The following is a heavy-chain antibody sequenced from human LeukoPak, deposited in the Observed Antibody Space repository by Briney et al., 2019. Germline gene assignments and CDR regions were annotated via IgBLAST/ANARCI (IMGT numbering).Heavy chain of an antibody. D-gene: IGHD5-18*01. CDR1: GFTFSSYA. J-gene: IGHJ4*02. CDR3: AKGPAANSYGSFDY. V-gene: IGHV3-23*01. Sequence: PGGSLRLSCAASGFTFSSYAMSWVRQAPGKGLEWVSSISGSGGNTYYRDSVKGRFTISRDSSKNTVYLQMNSLRAEDTAVYLCAKGPAANSYGSFDYWGQGTLVTVSS. CDR2: ISGSGGNT.